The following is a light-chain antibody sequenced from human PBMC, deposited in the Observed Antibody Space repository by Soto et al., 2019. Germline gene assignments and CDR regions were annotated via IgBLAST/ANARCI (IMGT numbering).Light chain of an antibody. CDR3: LQDYNYPWT. CDR1: QGIRND. CDR2: AAS. Sequence: AIQMTHSPSSLSASVGDRVTITCRASQGIRNDLGWYQQKPGKAPKLLIYAASSLQSGVPSRFSGSGSGTDFTLAISSLQPEDFATYYCLQDYNYPWTFGQGTKVDIK. J-gene: IGKJ1*01. V-gene: IGKV1-6*01.